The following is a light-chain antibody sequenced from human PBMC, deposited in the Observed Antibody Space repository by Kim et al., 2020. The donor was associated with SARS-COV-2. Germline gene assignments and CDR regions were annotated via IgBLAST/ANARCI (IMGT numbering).Light chain of an antibody. CDR2: GEN. V-gene: IGLV3-19*01. CDR1: SLRNYY. J-gene: IGLJ2*01. CDR3: NPRDTSGYRLL. Sequence: SSELTQDPAVSVALGQTVRITCQGDSLRNYYAAWYHQKPGQAPVLVIHGENDRPSGIPDRFSGSNSGDTASLTITGAQAEDEGDYYCNPRDTSGYRLLFGGGTQLTVL.